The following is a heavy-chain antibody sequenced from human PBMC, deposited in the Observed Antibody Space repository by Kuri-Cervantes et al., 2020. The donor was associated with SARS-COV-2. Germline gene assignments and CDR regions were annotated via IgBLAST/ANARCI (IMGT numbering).Heavy chain of an antibody. CDR3: ARVAGEGPIYYYYMDV. D-gene: IGHD1-1*01. CDR2: INPSGGST. J-gene: IGHJ6*03. V-gene: IGHV1-46*01. CDR1: GYTFTSYY. Sequence: ASVKVSCKASGYTFTSYYMHWVRQAPGQGLEWMGIINPSGGSTSYAQKFRGRVTMTRDTSTSTVYMELSSLRSEDTAVYFCARVAGEGPIYYYYMDVWGKGTTVTVSS.